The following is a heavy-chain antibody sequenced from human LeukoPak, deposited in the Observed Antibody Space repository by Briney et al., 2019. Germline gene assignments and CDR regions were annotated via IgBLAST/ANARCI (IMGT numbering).Heavy chain of an antibody. CDR3: AREAIVGATTDAFDI. J-gene: IGHJ3*02. D-gene: IGHD1-26*01. Sequence: GGSLTLSCAASGFTFSSHWMHCLRHAPGKGLVWISRINSDGSSTSYADSVKGRFTISRDNAKNTLYLQMNSLRAEDTAVYYCAREAIVGATTDAFDIWGQGTMVTVSS. CDR1: GFTFSSHW. CDR2: INSDGSST. V-gene: IGHV3-74*01.